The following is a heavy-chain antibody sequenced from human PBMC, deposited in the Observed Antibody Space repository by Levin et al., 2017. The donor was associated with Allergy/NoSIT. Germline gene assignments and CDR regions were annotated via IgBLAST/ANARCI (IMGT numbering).Heavy chain of an antibody. J-gene: IGHJ2*01. CDR1: GFPFSSYI. Sequence: GESLKISCAASGFPFSSYIMHWVRQAPGKGPVWVSRILSDAITTNYADSVKGRFTISRDNAKNTLYLQMNSLRAEDTAVYYCAVGLIGWYFDLWGRGALVTVSS. V-gene: IGHV3-74*01. CDR2: ILSDAITT. D-gene: IGHD2-8*01. CDR3: AVGLIGWYFDL.